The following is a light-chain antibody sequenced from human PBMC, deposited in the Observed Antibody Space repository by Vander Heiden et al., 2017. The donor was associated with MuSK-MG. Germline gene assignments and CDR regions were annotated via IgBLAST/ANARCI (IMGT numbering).Light chain of an antibody. CDR2: INN. Sequence: QSVLTQPPSASGTPGQRVTISCSGSSSNIGSNYVYWYQQLPGTAQTLRIEINNQRPSGVPDRFSFSKSGTSDSPALSRLRSEDEAEYDCSAWADSLSGRLVFGGGTKLTVL. CDR1: SSNIGSNY. V-gene: IGLV1-47*02. CDR3: SAWADSLSGRLV. J-gene: IGLJ3*02.